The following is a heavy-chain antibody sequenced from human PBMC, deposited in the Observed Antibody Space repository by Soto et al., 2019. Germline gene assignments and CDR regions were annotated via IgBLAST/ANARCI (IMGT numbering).Heavy chain of an antibody. CDR1: GGSVSSGSYY. CDR2: IYYSGST. D-gene: IGHD2-8*01. J-gene: IGHJ4*02. Sequence: PSETLSLTCTVSGGSVSSGSYYWSWIRQPPGKGLEWIGYIYYSGSTNYNPSLKSRVTISVDTSKNQFSLKLSSVTAADTAVYYCARSPDCTNGVCYLRGHTNFDYWGQGTLVTVSS. CDR3: ARSPDCTNGVCYLRGHTNFDY. V-gene: IGHV4-61*01.